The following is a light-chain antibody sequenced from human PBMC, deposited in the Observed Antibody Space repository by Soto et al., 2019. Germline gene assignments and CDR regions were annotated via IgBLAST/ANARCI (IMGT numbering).Light chain of an antibody. CDR2: KAY. V-gene: IGKV1-5*03. CDR3: QHSVP. J-gene: IGKJ1*01. Sequence: DIQMTQSPSTLPASVGDRVTITCRASQSISSRLAWYQQKPGKAPKLLIYKAYSLENGVPSRFSGSGSGTEFTLTTSSLQPDYFATNDCQHSVPFGQGTKVDIK. CDR1: QSISSR.